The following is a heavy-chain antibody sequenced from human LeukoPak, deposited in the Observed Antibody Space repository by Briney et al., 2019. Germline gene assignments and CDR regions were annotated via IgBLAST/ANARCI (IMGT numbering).Heavy chain of an antibody. D-gene: IGHD3-10*01. CDR1: GGSFSGYY. Sequence: TSETLSLTCAVYGGSFSGYYWSWIRQPPGKGLEWIGEINHSGSTNYNPSLKSRVTISVDTSKNQFSLKLSSVTAADTAVYYCARHTGSGLFSLPGGQGTLVTVSS. J-gene: IGHJ4*02. CDR2: INHSGST. CDR3: ARHTGSGLFSLP. V-gene: IGHV4-34*01.